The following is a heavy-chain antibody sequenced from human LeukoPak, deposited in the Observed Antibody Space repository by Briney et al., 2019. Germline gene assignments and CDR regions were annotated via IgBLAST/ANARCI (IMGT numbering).Heavy chain of an antibody. J-gene: IGHJ3*02. CDR3: ARGSSSNWWGDAFDI. V-gene: IGHV4-34*01. D-gene: IGHD6-13*01. Sequence: PSETLSLTCAVYGGSFSGYYWSWIRQPPGKGLEWIGEINHSGSTNYNPSLKSRVTISVDTSKNQFSLKLSSVTAADTAVYYCARGSSSNWWGDAFDIWGQGTMVTVSS. CDR1: GGSFSGYY. CDR2: INHSGST.